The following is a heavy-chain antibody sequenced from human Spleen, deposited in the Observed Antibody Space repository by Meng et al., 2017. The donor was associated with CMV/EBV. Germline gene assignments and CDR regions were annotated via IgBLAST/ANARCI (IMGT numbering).Heavy chain of an antibody. V-gene: IGHV1-69*05. J-gene: IGHJ4*02. CDR3: ARCKIANCITALASEY. Sequence: GYSFTANAVPWVRQAPGQGLEWMAGIIPMFGTTNCAQRFRGRAAITTDESTTTAYMELSTLRSEGTAVYLCARCKIANCITALASEYWGQGTLVTVSS. CDR2: IIPMFGTT. CDR1: GYSFTANA. D-gene: IGHD3-16*01.